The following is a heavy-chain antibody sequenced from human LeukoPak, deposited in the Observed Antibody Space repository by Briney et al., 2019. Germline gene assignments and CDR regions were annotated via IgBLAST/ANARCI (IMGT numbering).Heavy chain of an antibody. CDR2: IYYSGST. D-gene: IGHD2-21*01. J-gene: IGHJ4*02. CDR1: GDFISSGGFY. V-gene: IGHV4-30-4*08. Sequence: SETLSLTCTVSGDFISSGGFYWSWIRQHPGKGLEWIGYIYYSGSTYYNPSLKSRVNISLDTSKNQFSLKLSSGTAADTAVYYCARDVVRDYFDYWGQGTPVTVSS. CDR3: ARDVVRDYFDY.